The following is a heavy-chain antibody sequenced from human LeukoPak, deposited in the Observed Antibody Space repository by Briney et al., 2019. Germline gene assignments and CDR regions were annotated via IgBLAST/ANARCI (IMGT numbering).Heavy chain of an antibody. CDR3: VRDRPNDTTAFDI. D-gene: IGHD3-22*01. V-gene: IGHV4-59*01. CDR2: IYYSGST. J-gene: IGHJ3*02. CDR1: GGSISSYY. Sequence: SETLSLTCTVSGGSISSYYWSWIRQPPGKGLEWIGYIYYSGSTNYNPSLKSRVTISVDTSKNQFSLKLSSVTAADTAVYYCVRDRPNDTTAFDIWGQGTMVTVSS.